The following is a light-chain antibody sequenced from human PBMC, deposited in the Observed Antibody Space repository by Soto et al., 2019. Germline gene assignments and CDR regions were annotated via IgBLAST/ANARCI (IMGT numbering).Light chain of an antibody. CDR2: AAS. V-gene: IGKV1-17*01. CDR3: QQLNSYPPT. J-gene: IGKJ4*01. Sequence: IQMTQSPSSLSASVGDRVTITCRASQDIRNDLGWFQHRPGKAPKLLIYAASTLQSGVPSRFSGSGSGTEFTLTISSLQPEDFATYYCQQLNSYPPTFGGGTKVDIK. CDR1: QDIRND.